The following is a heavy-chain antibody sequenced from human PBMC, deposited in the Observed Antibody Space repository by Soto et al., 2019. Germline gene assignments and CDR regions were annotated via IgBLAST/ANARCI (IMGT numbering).Heavy chain of an antibody. CDR2: ISYDGSNK. D-gene: IGHD3-10*01. Sequence: QVQLVESGGGVVQTGRSLGLSCAASGFTFSSYGMHWVRQAPGKGLEWVAVISYDGSNKYYADSVKGRFTISRDNSKNTLYLQMNSLRAEDTAVYYCVKIGTPLYGSGRSYFDPWGQGTLVTVSS. CDR1: GFTFSSYG. J-gene: IGHJ5*02. CDR3: VKIGTPLYGSGRSYFDP. V-gene: IGHV3-30*18.